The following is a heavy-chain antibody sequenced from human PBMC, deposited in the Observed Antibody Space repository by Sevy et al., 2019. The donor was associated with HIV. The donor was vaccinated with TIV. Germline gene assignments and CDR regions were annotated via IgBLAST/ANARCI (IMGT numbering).Heavy chain of an antibody. CDR2: IRRNSHEPYGGTT. Sequence: GGSLRLSCTSSGFTFGDYAMSWFRQAPGKGLEWVAFIRRNSHEPYGGTTEYAASVKGRCTISRDDSKRIAYLQMNSLKTEDTAVYYCTRALATADTPEYYFDYWGQGILVTVSS. D-gene: IGHD5-12*01. J-gene: IGHJ4*02. CDR3: TRALATADTPEYYFDY. CDR1: GFTFGDYA. V-gene: IGHV3-49*03.